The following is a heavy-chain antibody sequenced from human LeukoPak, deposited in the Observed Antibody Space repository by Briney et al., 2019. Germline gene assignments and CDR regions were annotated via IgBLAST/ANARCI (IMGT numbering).Heavy chain of an antibody. V-gene: IGHV3-53*01. D-gene: IGHD6-13*01. CDR3: AKDRGAAAGLPDY. Sequence: PGGSLRLSCAVSGLTVSSNYMSWVRQAPGKGLEWVSAIYSGGSTFYADSVKGRFTISRDNSKNTLYLQMNSLRAEDTAVYYCAKDRGAAAGLPDYWGQGTLVTVSS. CDR1: GLTVSSNY. J-gene: IGHJ4*02. CDR2: IYSGGST.